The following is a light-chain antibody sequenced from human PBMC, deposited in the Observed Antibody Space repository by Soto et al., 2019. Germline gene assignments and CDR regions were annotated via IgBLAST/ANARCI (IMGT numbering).Light chain of an antibody. Sequence: EIVLTQSPAALSLSPGERATLSCRAIQGVPTSLAWSQQKPGQAPRPLIYDAPNGAPGIPAGFSGSGPGPDFTLTISRLEPEDLAVYYGQQRSVWPLTCGQGTRLEIK. J-gene: IGKJ5*01. V-gene: IGKV3D-11*01. CDR3: QQRSVWPLT. CDR2: DAP. CDR1: QGVPTS.